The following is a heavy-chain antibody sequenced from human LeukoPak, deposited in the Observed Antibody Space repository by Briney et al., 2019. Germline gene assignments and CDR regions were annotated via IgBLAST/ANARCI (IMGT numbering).Heavy chain of an antibody. CDR1: GFTFSDYY. Sequence: GGSLRLSCAASGFTFSDYYMSWIRQAPGKGLESVSYISSSSYTNYADSVKGRFTISRDNAKNSLYLQMNSLRAEDTAVYYCARDTRYYYDSSGYYFDYWGQGTLVTVSS. D-gene: IGHD3-22*01. CDR3: ARDTRYYYDSSGYYFDY. CDR2: ISSSSYT. J-gene: IGHJ4*02. V-gene: IGHV3-11*06.